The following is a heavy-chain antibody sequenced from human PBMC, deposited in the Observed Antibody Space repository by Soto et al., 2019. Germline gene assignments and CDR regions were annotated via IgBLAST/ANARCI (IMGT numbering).Heavy chain of an antibody. CDR2: ISSSGSTI. CDR1: GFTFSGYY. V-gene: IGHV3-11*01. Sequence: GSLSLSCAASGFTFSGYYMSWIRQAPGKGLEWVSYISSSGSTIYSADSVKGRFTASRLIAKNSLYLQMNSLRAVDTAVYHSPTHQVAVDCWGEATLVTVS. CDR3: PTHQVAVDC. D-gene: IGHD2-15*01. J-gene: IGHJ4*02.